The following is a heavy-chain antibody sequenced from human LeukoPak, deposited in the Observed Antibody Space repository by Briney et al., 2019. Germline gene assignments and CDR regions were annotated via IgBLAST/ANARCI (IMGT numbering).Heavy chain of an antibody. CDR2: ISYDGSNK. CDR3: ARDFPGFGEPYDAFDI. V-gene: IGHV3-30*03. D-gene: IGHD3-10*01. CDR1: GFTFSSYG. Sequence: GGSLRLSCAASGFTFSSYGMHWVRQAPGKGLEWVAVISYDGSNKYYADSVKGRFTISRDSAKNSLYLQMNSLRVEDTAVYYCARDFPGFGEPYDAFDIWGQGTLVTVSS. J-gene: IGHJ3*02.